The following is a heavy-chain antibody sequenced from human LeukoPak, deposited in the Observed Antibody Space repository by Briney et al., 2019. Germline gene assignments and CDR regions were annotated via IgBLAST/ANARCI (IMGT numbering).Heavy chain of an antibody. CDR1: GFTFSNAW. J-gene: IGHJ4*02. D-gene: IGHD3-22*01. CDR3: ARELTYYYDSSGYGY. V-gene: IGHV3-15*01. CDR2: IKSKTDGGTT. Sequence: PGGSLRLSCAASGFTFSNAWMSWVRQAPGKGLEWVGRIKSKTDGGTTDYAAPVKGRFTISRDDSKNTLYLQMNSLRAEDTAVYYCARELTYYYDSSGYGYWGQGTLVTVSS.